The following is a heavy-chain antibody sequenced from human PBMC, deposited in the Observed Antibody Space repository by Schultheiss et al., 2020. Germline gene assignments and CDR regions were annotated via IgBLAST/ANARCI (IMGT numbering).Heavy chain of an antibody. V-gene: IGHV1-46*01. CDR3: ARDPDQDDAFDI. Sequence: ASVKVSGEASGGTFSSYAISWVRQAPGQGLEWMGVINPSVGSTTYAQKFQGRVTMTRDTSTSTVYMELSSLRSDDTAVYYCARDPDQDDAFDIWGQGTMVTVSS. J-gene: IGHJ3*02. CDR1: GGTFSSYA. D-gene: IGHD2-2*01. CDR2: INPSVGST.